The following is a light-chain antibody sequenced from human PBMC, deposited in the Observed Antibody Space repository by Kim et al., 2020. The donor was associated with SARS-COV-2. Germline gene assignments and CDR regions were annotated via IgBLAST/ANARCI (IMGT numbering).Light chain of an antibody. CDR2: GKN. CDR3: NTRDSSGNHLV. J-gene: IGLJ3*02. V-gene: IGLV3-19*01. Sequence: GETVRKTCQGDNRRSYYADSYQQKPGREPVLVIYGKNNRPSGVPDRFSGASSGRTTSLTITGAQAEDEADYYCNTRDSSGNHLVFGGGTQLTVL. CDR1: NRRSYY.